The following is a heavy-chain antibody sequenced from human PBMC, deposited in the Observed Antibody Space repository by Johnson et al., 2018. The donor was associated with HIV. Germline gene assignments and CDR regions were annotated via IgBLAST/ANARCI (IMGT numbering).Heavy chain of an antibody. CDR2: IKQDGSEK. CDR1: GFTFSTYG. Sequence: EKLVESGGGVVQPGRSLRLSCAASGFTFSTYGMHWVRQAPGKGLEWVANIKQDGSEKYYVDSVKGRFSISRDNAKNSLFLQMNSLRAEYTAVYYCARDGAIPTGQYCSGGSCHGGDAFDIWGQETMVTVSS. V-gene: IGHV3-7*01. D-gene: IGHD2-15*01. J-gene: IGHJ3*02. CDR3: ARDGAIPTGQYCSGGSCHGGDAFDI.